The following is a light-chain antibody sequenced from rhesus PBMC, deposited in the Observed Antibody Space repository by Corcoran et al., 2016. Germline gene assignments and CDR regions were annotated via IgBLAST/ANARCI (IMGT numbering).Light chain of an antibody. CDR3: QQYSSRPWT. J-gene: IGKJ1*01. Sequence: DIQMTQSPSSLSASVGDTVTIPCRASQDISSWLAWYQQKPGKAPKLLIYKASSLRSGVPSRFSGSVSGTDVTLTLSSLQSEDFATYYCQQYSSRPWTFGQGTKVEI. V-gene: IGKV1-22*01. CDR1: QDISSW. CDR2: KAS.